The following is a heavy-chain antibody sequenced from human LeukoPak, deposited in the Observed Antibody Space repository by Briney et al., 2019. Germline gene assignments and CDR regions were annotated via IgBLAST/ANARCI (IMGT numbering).Heavy chain of an antibody. V-gene: IGHV4-4*07. CDR3: ARDRSSSYTRDWFDP. CDR1: GGSFSGYY. D-gene: IGHD6-13*01. J-gene: IGHJ5*02. CDR2: IYNSESI. Sequence: SETLSLTCAVYGGSFSGYYWSWIRQPAGKGLEWIGRIYNSESINYNPSLKSRVTMSIDTSKNQFSLKLNPVTAADTAVYYCARDRSSSYTRDWFDPWGQGVLVTVSS.